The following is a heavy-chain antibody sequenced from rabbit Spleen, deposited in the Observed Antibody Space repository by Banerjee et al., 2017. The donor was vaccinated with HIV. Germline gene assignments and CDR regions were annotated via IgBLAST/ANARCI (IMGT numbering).Heavy chain of an antibody. CDR3: ARDTSSSFSSYGMDL. V-gene: IGHV1S40*01. Sequence: QSLEESGGDLVKPGASLALTCTASGVSFSGSSYMCWVRQAPGKGLEWIACIETGGSGFTYFAGWAKGRFTISKTSSTTVTLQVTSLTAADTATYFCARDTSSSFSSYGMDLWGPGTLVTVS. CDR1: GVSFSGSSY. D-gene: IGHD1-1*01. CDR2: IETGGSGFT. J-gene: IGHJ6*01.